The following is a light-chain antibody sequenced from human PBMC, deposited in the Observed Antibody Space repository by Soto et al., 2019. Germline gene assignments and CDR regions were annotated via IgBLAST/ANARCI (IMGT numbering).Light chain of an antibody. CDR3: QQTHGTPYN. V-gene: IGKV1-39*01. J-gene: IGKJ2*01. CDR1: QSIDRF. CDR2: AAS. Sequence: DIRMSQSPPSLAASVGDRVTITCRASQSIDRFLNWYQQKSGIAPKLLIFAASSLQDGVPSRFSGSGSGTDFALTITSLQPEDFATYYCQQTHGTPYNFGQGTKLQIK.